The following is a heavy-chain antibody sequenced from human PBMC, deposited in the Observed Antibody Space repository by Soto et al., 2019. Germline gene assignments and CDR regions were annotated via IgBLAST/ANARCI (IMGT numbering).Heavy chain of an antibody. D-gene: IGHD2-15*01. CDR3: ERGWDIVVVVAAQQP. Sequence: GGSLRLSCAASGFTFSSYSMNWVRQAPGKGLEWVSSISSSSSYIYYADSVKGRFTISRDNAKNSLYLQMNSLRAEDTAVYYCERGWDIVVVVAAQQPWGQGTLVTVSS. J-gene: IGHJ4*02. CDR1: GFTFSSYS. CDR2: ISSSSSYI. V-gene: IGHV3-21*01.